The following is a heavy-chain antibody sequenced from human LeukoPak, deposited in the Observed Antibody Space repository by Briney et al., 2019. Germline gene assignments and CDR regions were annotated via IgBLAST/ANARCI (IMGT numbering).Heavy chain of an antibody. CDR3: ARDLEADYMDG. Sequence: PGGSLRLSCAASGFTFSRYIMTWVRQAPGKGLEWVSSISSSSSYIYYADSVKGRFTISRDNAKNSLYLQMNSLTAEDTAVYYCARDLEADYMDGWGKGTTVTASS. CDR2: ISSSSSYI. D-gene: IGHD5-24*01. CDR1: GFTFSRYI. J-gene: IGHJ6*03. V-gene: IGHV3-21*01.